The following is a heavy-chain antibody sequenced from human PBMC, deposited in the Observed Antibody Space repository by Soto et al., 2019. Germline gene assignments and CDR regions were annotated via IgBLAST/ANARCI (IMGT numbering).Heavy chain of an antibody. J-gene: IGHJ4*02. D-gene: IGHD2-8*02. CDR2: ISSSSSTI. Sequence: PRGSLRLSCAASGFTFSSYSMNWVRQAPGKGLEWVSYISSSSSTIYYADSVKGRFTISRDNAKNSLFLEMNSLRGDDMAVYYCTGEVASGYWGQGTLVTVSS. CDR1: GFTFSSYS. CDR3: TGEVASGY. V-gene: IGHV3-48*01.